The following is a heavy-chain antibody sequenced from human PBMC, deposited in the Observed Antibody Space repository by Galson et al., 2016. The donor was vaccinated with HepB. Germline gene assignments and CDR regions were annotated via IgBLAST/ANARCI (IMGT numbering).Heavy chain of an antibody. CDR3: SRDSGAPLGAPLDY. D-gene: IGHD1-26*01. J-gene: IGHJ4*02. V-gene: IGHV3-33*07. Sequence: LRLSCAASGFTFSSSGMCWVRQAPGKGLEWMAVIWYDGSNKYYADSVKGRFTISRDNSKNTLYLQMNRLRAEDTAVYYCSRDSGAPLGAPLDYWGQGTLVTVSS. CDR1: GFTFSSSG. CDR2: IWYDGSNK.